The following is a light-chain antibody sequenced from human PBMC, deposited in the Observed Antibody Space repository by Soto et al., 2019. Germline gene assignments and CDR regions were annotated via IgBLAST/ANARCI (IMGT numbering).Light chain of an antibody. CDR1: QSVRTY. Sequence: EIVLTQSPATLSLSPGERATLSCRASQSVRTYLAWYQQKPGQAPRLLMYDASNRATGIPARFSGSGSGTDFTLTISSLEPEDFAVYYCQQRSSWPLTFGGGTKVEI. CDR2: DAS. J-gene: IGKJ4*01. V-gene: IGKV3-11*01. CDR3: QQRSSWPLT.